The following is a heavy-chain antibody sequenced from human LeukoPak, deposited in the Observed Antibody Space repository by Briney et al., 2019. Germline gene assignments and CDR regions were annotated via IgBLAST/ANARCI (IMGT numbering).Heavy chain of an antibody. CDR3: ARDSGGWYVY. V-gene: IGHV4-59*01. J-gene: IGHJ4*02. CDR2: IYYSGST. D-gene: IGHD6-19*01. Sequence: PSETLSLTCTVSGGSISSYYWSWIRQPPGKGLEWIGYIYYSGSTNYNPSLKSRVTISVDTSKNQFSLKLGSVTAADTAVYYCARDSGGWYVYWGQGTLVTVSS. CDR1: GGSISSYY.